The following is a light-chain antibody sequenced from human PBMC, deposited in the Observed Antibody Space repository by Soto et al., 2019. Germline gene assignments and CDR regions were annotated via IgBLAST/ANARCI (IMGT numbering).Light chain of an antibody. CDR3: SSYTSSSTLV. V-gene: IGLV2-14*01. CDR2: DVS. J-gene: IGLJ1*01. CDR1: SSDVGGYNY. Sequence: QCVLTRPASGSGSPGEGITISCTGTSSDVGGYNYVSWYQQHPGKAPKLMIYDVSNRPSGVSNRFSGSKSGNTASLTISGLQAEDEADYYCSSYTSSSTLVFGTGTKVTVL.